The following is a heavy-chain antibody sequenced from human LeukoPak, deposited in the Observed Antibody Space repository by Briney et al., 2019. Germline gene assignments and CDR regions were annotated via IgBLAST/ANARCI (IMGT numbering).Heavy chain of an antibody. CDR1: GGSFSGYY. D-gene: IGHD2-15*01. CDR2: INHSGST. CDR3: ARGLGYCSGGSCYRYYFDY. Sequence: SETLSLTCAVYGGSFSGYYWNWIRQPPGKGLEWIGEINHSGSTNYNPSLKSRVTISVDTSKNQFSLKLSSVTAADTAVYYCARGLGYCSGGSCYRYYFDYWGQGTLVTVSS. J-gene: IGHJ4*02. V-gene: IGHV4-34*01.